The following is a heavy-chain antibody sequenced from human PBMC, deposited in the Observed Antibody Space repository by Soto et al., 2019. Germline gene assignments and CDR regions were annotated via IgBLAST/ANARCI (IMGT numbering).Heavy chain of an antibody. D-gene: IGHD1-26*01. CDR1: GDSISNSVYY. V-gene: IGHV4-39*01. J-gene: IGHJ3*02. CDR2: ISSSGST. Sequence: SETLSLTCTVSGDSISNSVYYWGWIRQPPGKGLEWIGGISSSGSTSSSPSLRGRVTISVDTSKNQFSLKLRSVTASDTAVYYCARPGVGGSYGNAFDIWGQGTMVT. CDR3: ARPGVGGSYGNAFDI.